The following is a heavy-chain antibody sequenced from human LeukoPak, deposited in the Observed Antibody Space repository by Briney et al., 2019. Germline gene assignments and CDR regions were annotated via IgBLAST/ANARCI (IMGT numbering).Heavy chain of an antibody. CDR1: GFTFSSYS. D-gene: IGHD3-22*01. Sequence: GGSLRLSCAASGFTFSSYSMNWVRQAPGKGLEWLSYISYTGTTISYADSVKGRFTISRDNAKDSLYLQMNSLRAEDTAVYYCAKDRYPYYYDSSGYYSHWGQGTLVTVSS. V-gene: IGHV3-48*04. CDR3: AKDRYPYYYDSSGYYSH. J-gene: IGHJ4*02. CDR2: ISYTGTTI.